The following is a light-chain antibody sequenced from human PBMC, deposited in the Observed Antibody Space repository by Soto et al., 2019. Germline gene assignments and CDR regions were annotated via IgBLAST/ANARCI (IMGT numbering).Light chain of an antibody. J-gene: IGLJ1*01. CDR3: SSDTSSSTLV. Sequence: QSALTQPASVSGSPGQSITISCTGTSSDVGGYNYVSWYQQHPGKAPKLMIYDVSNRPSGVSNRFSGSKSGNTASLTISWLQAEDEADYYCSSDTSSSTLVFGTGTKLTVL. CDR2: DVS. CDR1: SSDVGGYNY. V-gene: IGLV2-14*01.